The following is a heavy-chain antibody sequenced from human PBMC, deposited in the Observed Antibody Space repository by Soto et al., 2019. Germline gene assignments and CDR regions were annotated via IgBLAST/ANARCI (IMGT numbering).Heavy chain of an antibody. Sequence: ASVKVSCKAPGGTFSSYAIRWVRKAPGQGLEWMGRIFPIFGTANYARNFHGRVTITADESTSTAYMELSSLRSEDTAVYYCARCITMVRVLWGTGRSSYYYYGIDVWDQGTTVTVSS. CDR2: IFPIFGTA. D-gene: IGHD3-10*01. V-gene: IGHV1-69*13. CDR1: GGTFSSYA. J-gene: IGHJ6*02. CDR3: ARCITMVRVLWGTGRSSYYYYGIDV.